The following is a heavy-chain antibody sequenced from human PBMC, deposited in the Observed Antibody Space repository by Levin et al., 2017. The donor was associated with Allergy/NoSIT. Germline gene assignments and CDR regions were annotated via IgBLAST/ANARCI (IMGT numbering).Heavy chain of an antibody. Sequence: GGSLRLSCADSGFTFSNYIMHWVRQAAGKGLEWVTAISPDGSNKHYADTVKGRFTISRDNSKNTLYLQMNSLRGEDTAVYYCATAGESGSYFDNWGQGTLVTVSS. J-gene: IGHJ4*02. D-gene: IGHD1-26*01. CDR2: ISPDGSNK. V-gene: IGHV3-30*04. CDR3: ATAGESGSYFDN. CDR1: GFTFSNYI.